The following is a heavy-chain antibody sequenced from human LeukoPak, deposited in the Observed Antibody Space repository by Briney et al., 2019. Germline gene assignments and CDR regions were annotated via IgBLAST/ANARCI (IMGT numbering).Heavy chain of an antibody. J-gene: IGHJ4*02. D-gene: IGHD2-15*01. CDR1: GFTFSSYS. Sequence: GSLRLSCAASGFTFSSYSMNWVRQAPGKGLEWVAFIRYDGSNKYYADSVKGRFTISRDNSKNTVYLQMNSLRAEDTAVYYCAKHGLPLVVISAPLDYWGQGTLVTVSS. V-gene: IGHV3-30*02. CDR3: AKHGLPLVVISAPLDY. CDR2: IRYDGSNK.